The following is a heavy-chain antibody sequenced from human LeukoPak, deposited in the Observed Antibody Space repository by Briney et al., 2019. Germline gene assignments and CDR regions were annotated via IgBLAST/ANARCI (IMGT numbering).Heavy chain of an antibody. CDR1: GFTFSSYA. J-gene: IGHJ4*02. CDR3: ARTNYYDSSNFDY. Sequence: PGGSLRLSCAASGFTFSSYAMHWVRQAPGKGLEWVAVISYDGSNKYYADSVKGRFTISRDNSKSTLYLQMNSLRAEDTAVYYCARTNYYDSSNFDYWGQGTLVTVSS. D-gene: IGHD3-22*01. V-gene: IGHV3-30-3*01. CDR2: ISYDGSNK.